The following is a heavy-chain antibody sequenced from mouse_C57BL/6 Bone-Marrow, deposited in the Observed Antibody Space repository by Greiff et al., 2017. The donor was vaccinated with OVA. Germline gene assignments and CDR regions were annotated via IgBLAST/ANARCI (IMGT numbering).Heavy chain of an antibody. CDR1: GFTFSDYG. J-gene: IGHJ2*01. V-gene: IGHV5-17*01. CDR2: ISSGSSSI. D-gene: IGHD2-4*01. CDR3: ARSDYDYFDY. Sequence: DVHLVESGGGLVKPGGSLKLSCAASGFTFSDYGMHWVRQAPEKGLEWVAYISSGSSSIYYADTVKGRFTISRDHSKNTLFLQMTSLRSEDTAMYYCARSDYDYFDYWGQGTTLTVSS.